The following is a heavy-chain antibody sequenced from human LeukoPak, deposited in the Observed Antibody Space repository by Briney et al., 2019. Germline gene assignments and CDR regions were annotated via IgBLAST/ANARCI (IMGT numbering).Heavy chain of an antibody. J-gene: IGHJ4*02. Sequence: GGSLRLSCAASGVTFSNYWMTRVRQAPGKGPECVDNIKKDRSEKYYVDSVKGRFTITRYNAKSSLYLQMKTLGDDDTALYYCVRDTPHEQVWLDWGQGTLVTVSS. CDR2: IKKDRSEK. CDR1: GVTFSNYW. D-gene: IGHD5-18*01. V-gene: IGHV3-7*01. CDR3: VRDTPHEQVWLD.